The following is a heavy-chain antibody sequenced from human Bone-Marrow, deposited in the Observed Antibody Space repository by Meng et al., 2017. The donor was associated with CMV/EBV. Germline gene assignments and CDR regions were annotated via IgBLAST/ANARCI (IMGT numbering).Heavy chain of an antibody. Sequence: SEPLSLTCTVSGGSMSGDYWSWIRQPPGKGLEWIGYMFYSGSTNYNPSLKSRVTISVDTSKGQFSLKLSSVTAADTAVYYCARLLPAADYFYYSGIDVWGQGTTVTVSS. CDR3: ARLLPAADYFYYSGIDV. J-gene: IGHJ6*02. CDR1: GGSMSGDY. V-gene: IGHV4-59*01. D-gene: IGHD2-2*01. CDR2: MFYSGST.